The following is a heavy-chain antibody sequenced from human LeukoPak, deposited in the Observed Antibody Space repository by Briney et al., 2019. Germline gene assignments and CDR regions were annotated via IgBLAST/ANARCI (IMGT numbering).Heavy chain of an antibody. J-gene: IGHJ3*02. D-gene: IGHD5-12*01. V-gene: IGHV3-23*01. CDR1: GFTFSSYA. CDR3: AKLGGARGYSGYDGVDNAFDI. CDR2: ISGSGGST. Sequence: PGGSLRLSCAASGFTFSSYAMSWVRQAPGKGLEWVSAISGSGGSTYYADSVKGRFTISRDNSKNTLYLQMNSLRAEDTAVYYCAKLGGARGYSGYDGVDNAFDIWGQGTMVTVSS.